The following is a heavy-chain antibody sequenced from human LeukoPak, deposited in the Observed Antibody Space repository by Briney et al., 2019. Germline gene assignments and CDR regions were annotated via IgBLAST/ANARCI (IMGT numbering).Heavy chain of an antibody. Sequence: GGSLRLSCAASGFTFSDYAMHWVRQAPGKGLEWVAVISKDGSDKYYPGSVRGRFTISRDNSKNTIYLQMDSLRAEDTAIYYCARDYRWNYDYWGQGTLVTVCS. CDR1: GFTFSDYA. V-gene: IGHV3-30-3*01. CDR3: ARDYRWNYDY. CDR2: ISKDGSDK. D-gene: IGHD1-7*01. J-gene: IGHJ4*02.